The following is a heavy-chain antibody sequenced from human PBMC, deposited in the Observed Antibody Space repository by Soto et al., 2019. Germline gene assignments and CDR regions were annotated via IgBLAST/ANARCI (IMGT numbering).Heavy chain of an antibody. V-gene: IGHV1-58*01. Sequence: KVSCKASGFTVPSSAVQWVRQASGQRLEWIGWIVVGSGNTNYAQKFQERVTITRDMSTSTAYMELSSLRSEDTAVYYCAALTQYSGSYYSDYWGQGTLVTVSS. D-gene: IGHD1-26*01. CDR1: GFTVPSSA. CDR2: IVVGSGNT. CDR3: AALTQYSGSYYSDY. J-gene: IGHJ4*02.